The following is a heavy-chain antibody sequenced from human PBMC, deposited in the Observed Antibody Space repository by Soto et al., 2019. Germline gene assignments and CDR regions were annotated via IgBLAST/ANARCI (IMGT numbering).Heavy chain of an antibody. Sequence: QVQLQQWGAGLLKPSETLSLTCAVYGGSFSGYYWSWIRQPPGKGLEWIGEINHSGSTNYNPSLKSRVTISVDTSKNQFSLKLSSVTAADTAVYYCARGREWLRFPYYCGMDVWGQGTTVTVSS. CDR2: INHSGST. D-gene: IGHD5-12*01. V-gene: IGHV4-34*01. CDR1: GGSFSGYY. CDR3: ARGREWLRFPYYCGMDV. J-gene: IGHJ6*02.